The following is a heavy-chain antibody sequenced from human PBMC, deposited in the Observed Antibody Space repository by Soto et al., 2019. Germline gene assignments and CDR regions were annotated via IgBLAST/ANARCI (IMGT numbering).Heavy chain of an antibody. Sequence: GGSLRLSCAASGFTFSSYAMHWVRQAPGKGLEWVAVISYDGSNKYYADSVKGRFTISRDNSKNTLYLQMNSLRAEDTAVYYCARDLYCSGGSCYSGLFAFDIWGQGTMVTVSS. CDR3: ARDLYCSGGSCYSGLFAFDI. CDR1: GFTFSSYA. J-gene: IGHJ3*02. D-gene: IGHD2-15*01. V-gene: IGHV3-30-3*01. CDR2: ISYDGSNK.